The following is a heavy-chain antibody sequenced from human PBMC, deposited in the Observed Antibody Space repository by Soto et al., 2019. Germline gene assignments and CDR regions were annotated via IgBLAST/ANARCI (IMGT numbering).Heavy chain of an antibody. J-gene: IGHJ6*03. Sequence: QVQLQESGPGLVKPLETLSLSCTVSGDSISSSSSYYWGWIRQPPGKGLEWIANMYYSGSKYYNPCLKSRVTISLETSENQFSLKLSSVTAADTAVYYCARIKIVGILTYYMDVWGKGTPVTVSS. D-gene: IGHD3-3*01. CDR2: MYYSGSK. V-gene: IGHV4-39*01. CDR3: ARIKIVGILTYYMDV. CDR1: GDSISSSSSYY.